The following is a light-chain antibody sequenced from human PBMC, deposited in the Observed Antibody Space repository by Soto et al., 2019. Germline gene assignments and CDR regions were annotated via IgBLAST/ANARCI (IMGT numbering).Light chain of an antibody. V-gene: IGLV1-40*01. J-gene: IGLJ3*02. CDR2: GNS. CDR3: QSYDSSLSAGV. Sequence: QSVLTQPPSVSGAPGQRDTISCTGSSSNIGAGYDVHWYQQLPGTAPKLLIYGNSNRPSGVPDRFSGSKSGTSASLAITGLQAEDEADYYCQSYDSSLSAGVFGGGTKLTVL. CDR1: SSNIGAGYD.